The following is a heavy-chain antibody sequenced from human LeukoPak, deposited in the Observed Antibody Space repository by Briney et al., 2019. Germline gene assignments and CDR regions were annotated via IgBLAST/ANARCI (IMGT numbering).Heavy chain of an antibody. V-gene: IGHV3-53*01. J-gene: IGHJ2*01. CDR2: IYSGGST. CDR1: GFTVSSNY. Sequence: GGSLRLSCAVSGFTVSSNYMSWVRQAPGKGLEWVSVIYSGGSTYYADSVKGRFTISRDNSKNTLYLQMNSLRAEDTAVYYCARRTTIIAAADLANWYFDLWGRGTLVTVSS. D-gene: IGHD6-13*01. CDR3: ARRTTIIAAADLANWYFDL.